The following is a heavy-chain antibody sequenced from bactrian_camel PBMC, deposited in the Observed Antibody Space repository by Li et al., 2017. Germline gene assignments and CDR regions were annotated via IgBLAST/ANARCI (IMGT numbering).Heavy chain of an antibody. CDR2: IYTGDGSP. Sequence: QLVESGGDSVQAGGSLRLSCAVSGYPYSAYCMGWFRQAPGKEREGVATIYTGDGSPYYGDSVKGRFTISQDNAKKTVYLQMNSLKPEDTATYYCVADYQDGGRCRFESPFGYWGQGTQVTVS. V-gene: IGHV3S29*01. J-gene: IGHJ6*01. CDR1: GYPYSAYC. CDR3: VADYQDGGRCRFESPFGY. D-gene: IGHD6*01.